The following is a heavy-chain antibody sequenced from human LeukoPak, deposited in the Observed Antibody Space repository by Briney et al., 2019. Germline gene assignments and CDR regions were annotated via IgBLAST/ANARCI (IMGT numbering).Heavy chain of an antibody. V-gene: IGHV4-4*07. CDR3: ARGMVRGDTIDY. CDR2: IYTSGST. CDR1: GGSISSYY. J-gene: IGHJ4*02. D-gene: IGHD2-21*01. Sequence: KASETLSLTCTVSGGSISSYYWSWIRQPAGKGLEWIGRIYTSGSTNYNPSLKGRVTMSVDTSKNQFSLKLSSVTAADTAVYYCARGMVRGDTIDYWGQGTLVTVSS.